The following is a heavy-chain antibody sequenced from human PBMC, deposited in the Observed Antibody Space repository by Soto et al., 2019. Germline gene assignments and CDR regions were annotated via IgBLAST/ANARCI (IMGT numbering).Heavy chain of an antibody. V-gene: IGHV3-74*01. CDR1: GISLSAYW. J-gene: IGHJ4*02. CDR3: ARGWVERLPRQPPSDY. Sequence: EVQLVESGGGLVQTGGSLRLSCAASGISLSAYWMHWVRQVPGKGLEWIARINEDGRSTSYMDSVKGRFTISRDNARDTLYLQMNSLRLEDTAVYYCARGWVERLPRQPPSDYWGQGTLVTVSS. D-gene: IGHD3-3*01. CDR2: INEDGRST.